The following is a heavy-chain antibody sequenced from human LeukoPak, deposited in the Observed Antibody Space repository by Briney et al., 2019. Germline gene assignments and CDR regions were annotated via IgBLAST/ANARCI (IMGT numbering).Heavy chain of an antibody. Sequence: ASVKVSCKASGYTFTGYYMHWVRQAPGQGLEWMGWINPNSGGTNYAQKFQGRVTMTRDTSISTAYMELSRLRSDDTAVYYCARDQPPNYYMDVWGKGTTVTVPS. CDR1: GYTFTGYY. V-gene: IGHV1-2*02. J-gene: IGHJ6*03. CDR2: INPNSGGT. CDR3: ARDQPPNYYMDV.